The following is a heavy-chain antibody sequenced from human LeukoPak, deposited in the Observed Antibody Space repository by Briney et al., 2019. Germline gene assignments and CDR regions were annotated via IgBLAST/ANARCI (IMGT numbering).Heavy chain of an antibody. CDR1: GFTFSSYD. Sequence: TGGSLRLSCAASGFTFSSYDMHWVRQATGKGLEWVSAIGTAGDTYYPGSVKGRFTISRENAKNSLYLQMNSLRAEDTAVYYCARGRGRGSGSVRRFDPWGQGTLVTVSS. CDR2: IGTAGDT. CDR3: ARGRGRGSGSVRRFDP. J-gene: IGHJ5*02. V-gene: IGHV3-13*01. D-gene: IGHD3-10*01.